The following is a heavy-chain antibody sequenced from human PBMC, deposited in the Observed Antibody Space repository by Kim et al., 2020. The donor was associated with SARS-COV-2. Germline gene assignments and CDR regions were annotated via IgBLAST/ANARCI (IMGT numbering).Heavy chain of an antibody. Sequence: SETLSLTCTVSGGSISSSSYYWGWIRQPPRKGLEWIGSIYYSGSTYYNPSLKSRVTISVDASKNQFSLKLSSVTAADTAVYYCARGCSSTSCLYYYHGMDVWGQGTTVTVSS. CDR3: ARGCSSTSCLYYYHGMDV. CDR2: IYYSGST. CDR1: GGSISSSSYY. V-gene: IGHV4-39*07. D-gene: IGHD2-2*01. J-gene: IGHJ6*02.